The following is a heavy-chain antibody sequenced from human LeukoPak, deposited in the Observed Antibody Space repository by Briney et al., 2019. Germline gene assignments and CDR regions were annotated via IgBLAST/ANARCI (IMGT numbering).Heavy chain of an antibody. V-gene: IGHV1-18*01. D-gene: IGHD3-22*01. CDR2: ISAYNGNT. CDR1: GYTFTSYG. J-gene: IGHJ6*02. CDR3: ARDYGNDSSGYHLLYYYYGMDV. Sequence: ASVKVSCKASGYTFTSYGISWVRQAPGQGLEWMGWISAYNGNTNYAQKLQGRVTMTTDTSTSTAYMELRSLRSDDTAVYYCARDYGNDSSGYHLLYYYYGMDVWGQGTTVTVFS.